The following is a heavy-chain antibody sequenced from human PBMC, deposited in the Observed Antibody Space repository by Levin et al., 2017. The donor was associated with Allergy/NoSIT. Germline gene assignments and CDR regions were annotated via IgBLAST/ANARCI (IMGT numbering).Heavy chain of an antibody. D-gene: IGHD3-3*01. CDR1: GGPINSYF. Sequence: SETLSLTCTVSGGPINSYFWSWIRQPPGKGLEWIGDISYSGSTNYNPSFKSRVTISVDTSKKQFSLKLNSVTAADTAVYYCARYYGFWSGNYFDYWGQGNLVTVSS. CDR3: ARYYGFWSGNYFDY. V-gene: IGHV4-59*01. CDR2: ISYSGST. J-gene: IGHJ4*02.